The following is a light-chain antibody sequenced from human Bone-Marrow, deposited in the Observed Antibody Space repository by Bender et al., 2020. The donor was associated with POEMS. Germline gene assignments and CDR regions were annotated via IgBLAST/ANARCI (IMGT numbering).Light chain of an antibody. V-gene: IGLV2-14*03. CDR3: YSYTSSNTYV. CDR1: DSDVGGYNF. Sequence: QSALTQPASVSGSPGQSITISCTGTDSDVGGYNFVSWYQHPPGKAPKLKVYDVSSRPSGVSDRFSGSKSGNTASLTISGLQAGDEGDYYCYSYTSSNTYVFGTGTKVTVL. CDR2: DVS. J-gene: IGLJ1*01.